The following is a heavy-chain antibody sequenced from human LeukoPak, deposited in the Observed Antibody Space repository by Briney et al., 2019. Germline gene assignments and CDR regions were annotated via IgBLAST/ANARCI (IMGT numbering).Heavy chain of an antibody. CDR1: GYIFTDYY. Sequence: GASVKVSCKTSGYIFTDYYMHWVRQAPGQGLEWMGWINPKSVDTHYAQNLQGRVTMTRDTSISTSYLELSRLTSDDTAVYYCARDGNEAVAGTGAVTYWGQGTLVTVSS. CDR3: ARDGNEAVAGTGAVTY. CDR2: INPKSVDT. D-gene: IGHD6-19*01. J-gene: IGHJ4*02. V-gene: IGHV1-2*02.